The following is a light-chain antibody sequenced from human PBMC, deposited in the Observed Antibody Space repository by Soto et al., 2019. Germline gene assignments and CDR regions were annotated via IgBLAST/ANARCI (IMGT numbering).Light chain of an antibody. CDR3: SSYTTSNTLVV. Sequence: QSALTQPASVSGSPGQSITISCTGTSSDVGRYNYISWYQQHPGKAPKLMIYDVFNRPSGVSYRFSGSKSGNTASLTISGLQAEDEADYYCSSYTTSNTLVVFGGGTKVTVL. CDR1: SSDVGRYNY. CDR2: DVF. J-gene: IGLJ2*01. V-gene: IGLV2-14*01.